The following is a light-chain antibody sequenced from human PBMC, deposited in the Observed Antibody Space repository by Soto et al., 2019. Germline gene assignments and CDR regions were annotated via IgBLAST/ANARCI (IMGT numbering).Light chain of an antibody. CDR2: DAS. Sequence: EIVLTQSPSTLSLSPGERATLSCRASQSIGSFLAWYQQKPGQSPRLLIYDASNRATGIPGRFSGSGSGTDFTLTISSLEPDDFAVYSCQQRATWPLTFGVGTRVEIK. J-gene: IGKJ4*01. CDR3: QQRATWPLT. V-gene: IGKV3-11*01. CDR1: QSIGSF.